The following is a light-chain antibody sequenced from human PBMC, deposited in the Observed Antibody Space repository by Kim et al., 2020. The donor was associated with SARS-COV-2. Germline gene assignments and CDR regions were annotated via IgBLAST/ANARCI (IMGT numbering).Light chain of an antibody. Sequence: GPSLTISCTGPSSDVGSYTLVSWYQQPPGTAPKLMIYEVSNRPSGVPDRFSGSKSGNTASLTISGLQAEDEADYYCSSYTSSSTYVFGTGTKVTVL. CDR1: SSDVGSYTL. V-gene: IGLV2-18*02. CDR3: SSYTSSSTYV. CDR2: EVS. J-gene: IGLJ1*01.